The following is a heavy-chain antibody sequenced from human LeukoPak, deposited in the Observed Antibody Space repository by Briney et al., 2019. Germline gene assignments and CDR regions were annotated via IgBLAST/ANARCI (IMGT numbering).Heavy chain of an antibody. CDR1: GFTLRSYG. D-gene: IGHD5-12*01. CDR3: ARAESIVATIDY. J-gene: IGHJ4*02. Sequence: PGGSLRLSCAASGFTLRSYGMHWVRQAPGKGLEWVAVMWYDGTKKYYADSVKGRFIISKDNSKNTVYLQMNSLRVEDTAVYYCARAESIVATIDYWGQGTLVTVSS. CDR2: MWYDGTKK. V-gene: IGHV3-33*01.